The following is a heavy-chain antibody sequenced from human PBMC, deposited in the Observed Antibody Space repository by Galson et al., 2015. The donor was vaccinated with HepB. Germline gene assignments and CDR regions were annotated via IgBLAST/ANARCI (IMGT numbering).Heavy chain of an antibody. CDR1: GFSFSDSA. CDR3: ARGGGSFGY. J-gene: IGHJ4*02. CDR2: INSGSTSI. Sequence: SLRLSCAASGFSFSDSAMNWVRQAPGKGLEWVSSINSGSTSIHYADSLRGRVTTSRDNTKNSLYLQMNSLQVEDTAVYYCARGGGSFGYWCQGTLVTVSS. V-gene: IGHV3-21*06. D-gene: IGHD1-26*01.